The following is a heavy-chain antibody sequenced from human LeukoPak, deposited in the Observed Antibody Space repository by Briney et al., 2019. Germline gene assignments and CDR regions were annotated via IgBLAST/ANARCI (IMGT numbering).Heavy chain of an antibody. J-gene: IGHJ4*02. V-gene: IGHV4-31*03. CDR1: GGSISSGGYY. D-gene: IGHD3-10*01. Sequence: SETLSLTCTVSGGSISSGGYYWSWIRQHPGKGLEWIGYIYYSGSTYYNPSLESRVTISVDTSKNQFSLKLSSVTAADTAVYYCARVAGEVRGVHGDLFDYWGQGTLVTVSS. CDR3: ARVAGEVRGVHGDLFDY. CDR2: IYYSGST.